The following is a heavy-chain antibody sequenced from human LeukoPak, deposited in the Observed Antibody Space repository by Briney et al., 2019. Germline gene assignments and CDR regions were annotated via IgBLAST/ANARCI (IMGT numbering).Heavy chain of an antibody. D-gene: IGHD3-10*01. CDR1: GGSISSSSYY. V-gene: IGHV4-61*05. J-gene: IGHJ4*02. CDR2: IYYSGST. Sequence: SETLSLTCTVSGGSISSSSYYWSWIRQPPGKGLEWIGYIYYSGSTNYNPSLKSRVTISVDTSKNQFSLKLSSVTAADTAVYYCARRSYNSPLRYWGQGTLVTVSS. CDR3: ARRSYNSPLRY.